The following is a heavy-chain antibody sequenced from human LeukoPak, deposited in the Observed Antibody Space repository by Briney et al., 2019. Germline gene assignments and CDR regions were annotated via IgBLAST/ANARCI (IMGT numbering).Heavy chain of an antibody. CDR1: GYRFTSYW. Sequence: GESLKISCKGSGYRFTSYWIGWVRQMPAKGLEWVGVIYPGDSDTRYSPSFQGQVTISADKSISTAYLQWSSLKASDTAMYYCVRYYYDSSGYLIDHWGQGTLVTVSS. CDR3: VRYYYDSSGYLIDH. D-gene: IGHD3-22*01. J-gene: IGHJ4*02. CDR2: IYPGDSDT. V-gene: IGHV5-51*01.